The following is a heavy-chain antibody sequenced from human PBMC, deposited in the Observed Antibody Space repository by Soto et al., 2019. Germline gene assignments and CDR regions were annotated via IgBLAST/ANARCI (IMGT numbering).Heavy chain of an antibody. CDR3: ARAGRYSGYDSLFYFDY. J-gene: IGHJ4*02. D-gene: IGHD5-12*01. CDR2: IYYSGST. Sequence: QVQLQESGPGLVKPSQTLSLTCTVSGGSISSGGYYWSWIRQHPGKGLEWIGYIYYSGSTYYNPSLKSRVTISVDPSKNQFSLKLSSVTAADTAVYYCARAGRYSGYDSLFYFDYWGQGTLVTVSS. CDR1: GGSISSGGYY. V-gene: IGHV4-31*03.